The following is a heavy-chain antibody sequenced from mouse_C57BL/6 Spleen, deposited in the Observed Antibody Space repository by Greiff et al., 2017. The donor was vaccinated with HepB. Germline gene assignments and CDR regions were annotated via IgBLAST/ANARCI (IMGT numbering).Heavy chain of an antibody. Sequence: DVQLVESGGGLVKPGGSLKLSCAASGFTFSSYAMSWVRQTPEKRLEWVATISDGGSYTYYPDNVKGRFTISRDNAKNNLYLQMSHLKSEDTAMYYCAREDYGFYWGQGTLVTVSA. J-gene: IGHJ3*01. CDR1: GFTFSSYA. V-gene: IGHV5-4*01. CDR3: AREDYGFY. D-gene: IGHD1-1*01. CDR2: ISDGGSYT.